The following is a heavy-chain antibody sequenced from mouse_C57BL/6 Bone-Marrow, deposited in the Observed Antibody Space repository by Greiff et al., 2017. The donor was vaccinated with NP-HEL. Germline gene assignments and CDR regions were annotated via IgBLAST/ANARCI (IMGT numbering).Heavy chain of an antibody. CDR1: GFTFSDYG. Sequence: EVKLMESGGGLVKPGGSLKLSCAASGFTFSDYGMHWVRQAPEKGLEWVAYISSGSSTIYYADTVKGRFTISRDNAKNTLFLQMTSLGSEDTAMYYCARWGFDYWGQGTTLTVSS. CDR2: ISSGSSTI. V-gene: IGHV5-17*01. CDR3: ARWGFDY. J-gene: IGHJ2*01.